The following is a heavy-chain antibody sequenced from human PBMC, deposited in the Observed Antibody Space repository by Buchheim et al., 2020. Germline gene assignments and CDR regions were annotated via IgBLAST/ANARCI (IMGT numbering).Heavy chain of an antibody. V-gene: IGHV3-74*01. CDR2: INSDGIST. D-gene: IGHD1/OR15-1a*01. Sequence: EVQLVESGGGLVQPGGSLRLSCAASGFTFSSAWMHWVRQAPGKGLVWVSYINSDGISTSYADSVKGRFTTSRDNAKNTVYLQMNGLSVEDTAIYYCARDQQWASSSWGQGTL. CDR3: ARDQQWASSS. CDR1: GFTFSSAW. J-gene: IGHJ4*02.